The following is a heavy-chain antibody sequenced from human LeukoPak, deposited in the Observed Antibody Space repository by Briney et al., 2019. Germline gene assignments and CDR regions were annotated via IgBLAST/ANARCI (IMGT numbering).Heavy chain of an antibody. CDR2: ISAYNGNT. CDR1: GYTFTSYG. CDR3: ASGTWGRTETFDP. V-gene: IGHV1-18*01. Sequence: GASVKVSCKASGYTFTSYGISWVRQAPGQGLEWMGWISAYNGNTNYAQKLQGRVTMTTDTSTSTAYMELSSLRSEDTAVYYCASGTWGRTETFDPWGQGTLVTVSS. D-gene: IGHD3-16*01. J-gene: IGHJ5*02.